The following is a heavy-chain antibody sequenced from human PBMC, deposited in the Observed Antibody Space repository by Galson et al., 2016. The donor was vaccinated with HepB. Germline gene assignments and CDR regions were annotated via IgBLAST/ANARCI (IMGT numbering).Heavy chain of an antibody. Sequence: SLRLSCAASGLTFSRDGMHWVRQPPGKGLEWVAVIWSDGNTKFYADSVKGRFTISRDNSQNTLYLQMNSLRAEDTAVYYCASHRSTDLSSGWNPRFDYRGEGTVVTVSS. V-gene: IGHV3-33*01. CDR3: ASHRSTDLSSGWNPRFDY. J-gene: IGHJ4*02. D-gene: IGHD6-19*01. CDR1: GLTFSRDG. CDR2: IWSDGNTK.